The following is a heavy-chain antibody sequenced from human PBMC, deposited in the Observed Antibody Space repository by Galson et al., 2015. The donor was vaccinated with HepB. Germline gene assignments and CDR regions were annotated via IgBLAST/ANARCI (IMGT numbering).Heavy chain of an antibody. Sequence: CAISGDSVSSTAAAWNWIRQSPSRGLERLGRTYCRSKCYNDYALSVKSRITINADTSKNQFSLQLNSVTPEDTAVYYCARDPLTNYDALTGHYSTAGFDYWGQGSLVTVSS. CDR1: GDSVSSTAAA. D-gene: IGHD3-9*01. CDR2: TYCRSKCYN. CDR3: ARDPLTNYDALTGHYSTAGFDY. V-gene: IGHV6-1*01. J-gene: IGHJ4*02.